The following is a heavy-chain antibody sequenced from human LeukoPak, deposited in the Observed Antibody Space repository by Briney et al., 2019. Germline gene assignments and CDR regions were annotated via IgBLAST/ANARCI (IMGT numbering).Heavy chain of an antibody. J-gene: IGHJ4*02. D-gene: IGHD2-15*01. Sequence: PSETLSLTCAVYGGSFSGYYGSWIRQPPGKGLEWIGEINHSGSTNYNPSLKSRVTISVDTSKNQFSLKLSSVTAADTAVYYCARVWTRWYYFDYWGQGTLVTVSS. CDR2: INHSGST. CDR3: ARVWTRWYYFDY. CDR1: GGSFSGYY. V-gene: IGHV4-34*01.